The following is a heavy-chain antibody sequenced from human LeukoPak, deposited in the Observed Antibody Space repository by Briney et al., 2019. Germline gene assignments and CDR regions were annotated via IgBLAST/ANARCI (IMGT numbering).Heavy chain of an antibody. J-gene: IGHJ6*02. CDR2: ISSNVIST. CDR1: GFTFSDYA. V-gene: IGHV3-64*01. Sequence: PGGSLRLSCAASGFTFSDYAMHWVRQAPGKGLEYVSTISSNVISTYYANSVKGRFTISRDNSKNTLYLQMGSLRAEDMAVYYCARAHSTYNCHYSIDVWGQGTTVTVSS. CDR3: ARAHSTYNCHYSIDV.